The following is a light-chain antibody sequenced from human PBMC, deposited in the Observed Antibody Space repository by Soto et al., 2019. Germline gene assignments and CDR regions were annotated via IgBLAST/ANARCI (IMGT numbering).Light chain of an antibody. CDR2: DVY. V-gene: IGKV3-11*01. CDR1: QSVGNS. CDR3: QQRADWPLS. J-gene: IGKJ4*01. Sequence: EIVLTQSPAALSLSPGERATLSCRASQSVGNSLAWYQQKPGQAPRLLIYDVYSKPLGIPARFTGSGSGTDCTLTISGLQPEDFAVYYCQQRADWPLSFGGGTKVEIK.